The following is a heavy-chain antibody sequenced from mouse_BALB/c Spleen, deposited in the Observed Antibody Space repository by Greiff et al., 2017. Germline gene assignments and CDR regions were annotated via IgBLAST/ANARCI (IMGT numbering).Heavy chain of an antibody. Sequence: EVKLMESGGGLVKPGGSLKLSCAASGFTFSSYAMSWVRQTPEKRLEWVATISSGGSYTYYPDSVKGRFTISRDNAKNTLYLQMSSLRSEDTAMYYCARRGLPDFDYWGQGTTLTVSS. CDR3: ARRGLPDFDY. D-gene: IGHD3-1*01. CDR1: GFTFSSYA. CDR2: ISSGGSYT. J-gene: IGHJ2*01. V-gene: IGHV5-9-3*01.